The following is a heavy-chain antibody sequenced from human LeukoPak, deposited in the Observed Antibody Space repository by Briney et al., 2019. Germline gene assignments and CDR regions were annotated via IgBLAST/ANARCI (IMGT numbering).Heavy chain of an antibody. CDR2: SSTNDST. CDR1: GGSISSYY. J-gene: IGHJ4*02. Sequence: PPETLSLTCTVSGGSISSYYWSWVRQPPGKGREWIWYSSTNDSTTFNPPLNSRVAISVDTSKKQFSLMLAAVTAADSAVYCFARLASGSCGPLTPFDYWGQGTLVTVSS. V-gene: IGHV4-4*08. CDR3: ARLASGSCGPLTPFDY. D-gene: IGHD1-26*01.